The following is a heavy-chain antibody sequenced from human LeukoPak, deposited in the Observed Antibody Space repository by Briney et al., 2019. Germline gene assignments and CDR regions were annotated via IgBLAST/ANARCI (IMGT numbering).Heavy chain of an antibody. D-gene: IGHD2-15*01. J-gene: IGHJ5*02. Sequence: GASVKVSCKASGYTFTSSDINWVRQATGQGLEWMGWMNPNSGNTGYAQKFQGRVTITRNTSIGTEYMELSSLRSEDTAVYYCAGAAATRGWFDPWGQGTLVTVSS. CDR1: GYTFTSSD. CDR2: MNPNSGNT. CDR3: AGAAATRGWFDP. V-gene: IGHV1-8*03.